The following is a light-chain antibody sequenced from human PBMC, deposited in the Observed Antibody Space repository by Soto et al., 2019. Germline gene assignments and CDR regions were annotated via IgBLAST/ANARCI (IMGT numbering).Light chain of an antibody. CDR1: QSVSSY. J-gene: IGKJ4*01. CDR2: DAS. CDR3: QHRRNWPLT. V-gene: IGKV3-11*01. Sequence: EIVLTQSPATLSLSPGERATLSCRASQSVSSYLAWYQQKPGQAPRLLIYDASNRATGIPARFSGSGSGTDFTLTISSQEPEDFAVYYCQHRRNWPLTFGGGTKVEI.